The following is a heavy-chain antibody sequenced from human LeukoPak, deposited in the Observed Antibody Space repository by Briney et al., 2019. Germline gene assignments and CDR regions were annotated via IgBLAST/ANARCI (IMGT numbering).Heavy chain of an antibody. CDR1: NYSISSSHY. CDR3: ARGEAVYSYGPLYHFDY. D-gene: IGHD5-18*01. V-gene: IGHV4-38-2*02. CDR2: LFHSGGT. Sequence: SETLSLTCTVSNYSISSSHYWGWIRQPPGKGLEWIGSLFHSGGTYYTPSLKSRVTISLDTSKNQFSLRLTSVTAADTALYYCARGEAVYSYGPLYHFDYWGQGTLVAVSS. J-gene: IGHJ4*02.